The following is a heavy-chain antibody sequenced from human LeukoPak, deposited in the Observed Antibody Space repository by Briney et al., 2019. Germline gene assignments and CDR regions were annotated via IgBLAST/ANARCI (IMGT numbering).Heavy chain of an antibody. J-gene: IGHJ2*01. D-gene: IGHD4-17*01. CDR1: QLTFSSYV. CDR2: ISASGGTT. CDR3: ATLYGDYNWYFDL. V-gene: IGHV3-23*01. Sequence: GGSLRLSCASSQLTFSSYVMAWVRQAPGKGLEWVSTISASGGTTYYADSVQGRFTISRDNSKNTLYLQMNSLRAEDTAVYYCATLYGDYNWYFDLWGRGTLVTVSS.